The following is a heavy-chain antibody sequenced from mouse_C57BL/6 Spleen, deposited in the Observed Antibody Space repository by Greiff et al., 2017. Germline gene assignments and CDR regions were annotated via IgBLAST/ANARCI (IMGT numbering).Heavy chain of an antibody. CDR1: GYTFTDYY. CDR2: INPNNGGT. Sequence: VQLKQSGPELVKPGASVKISCKASGYTFTDYYMNWVKQSHGKSLEWIGDINPNNGGTSYNQKFKGKATLTVDTSSSTAYMELRILTSEDSAVXYCARRDYDYALESVWGTGTTVTVSS. CDR3: ARRDYDYALESV. D-gene: IGHD2-4*01. V-gene: IGHV1-26*01. J-gene: IGHJ1*03.